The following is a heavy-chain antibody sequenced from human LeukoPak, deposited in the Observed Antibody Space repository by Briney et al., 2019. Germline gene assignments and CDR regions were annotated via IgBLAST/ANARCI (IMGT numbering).Heavy chain of an antibody. J-gene: IGHJ4*02. CDR1: GYTFTSYY. CDR2: INPSGGST. Sequence: GASVKVSCKASGYTFTSYYMHRVRQAPGQGLEWMGIINPSGGSTSYAQKFQGRVTMSRDTSTSTVYMELSSLRSEDTAAYYCARGMITFGGVIVPLGYWGQGTLVTVSS. CDR3: ARGMITFGGVIVPLGY. D-gene: IGHD3-16*02. V-gene: IGHV1-46*01.